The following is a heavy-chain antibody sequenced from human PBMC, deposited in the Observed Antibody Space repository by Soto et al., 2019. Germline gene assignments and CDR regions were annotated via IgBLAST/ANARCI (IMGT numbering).Heavy chain of an antibody. CDR1: GGSFSGYY. D-gene: IGHD6-19*01. CDR2: INHSGST. CDR3: ARYSSRKTTFDY. J-gene: IGHJ4*02. Sequence: SETLSLTCAVYGGSFSGYYWSWIRQPPGKGLEWIGEINHSGSTNYNPSLKSRVTISVDTSKNQFSLKLSSVTAADTAVYYCARYSSRKTTFDYWGQGTLVTVPQ. V-gene: IGHV4-34*01.